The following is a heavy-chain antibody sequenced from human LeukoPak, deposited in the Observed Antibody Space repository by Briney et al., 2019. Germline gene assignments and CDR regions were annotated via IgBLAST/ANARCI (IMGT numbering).Heavy chain of an antibody. CDR1: GFTFSSDW. CDR3: ARSSGRSPFDM. D-gene: IGHD6-25*01. Sequence: GGSLRLSCAASGFTFSSDWMHWVRQGPGKELVWVSRVNSDGGSTNYADSVKGRFTISRDNAKNTLYLQMNSLRADDTAVYYCARSSGRSPFDMWGQGTMVTVSS. V-gene: IGHV3-74*01. CDR2: VNSDGGST. J-gene: IGHJ3*02.